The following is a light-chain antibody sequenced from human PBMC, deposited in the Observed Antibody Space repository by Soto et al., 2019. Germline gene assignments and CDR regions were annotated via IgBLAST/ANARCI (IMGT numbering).Light chain of an antibody. CDR1: SSDVGSYNL. V-gene: IGLV2-23*03. J-gene: IGLJ3*02. CDR3: RLYASGSTFDWG. CDR2: EGI. Sequence: QSALTQPASVSGSPGQSITISCTGISSDVGSYNLVSWYQQHPGKAPQLMIYEGIKRPSGVSNRFSASESGNTASLTISGLQAEDEADYYCRLYASGSTFDWGFRRGTKLTVL.